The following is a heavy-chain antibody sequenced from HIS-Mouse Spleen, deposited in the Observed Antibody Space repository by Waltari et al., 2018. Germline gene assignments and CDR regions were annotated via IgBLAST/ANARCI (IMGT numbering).Heavy chain of an antibody. CDR2: ISYDGSNK. J-gene: IGHJ4*02. CDR1: GFTSSSHG. Sequence: QVQLVESGGGVVKPGRSLRLCWAASGFTSSSHGMHGVRQAPGKGLEWLAVISYDGSNKYYADSVKGRFTISRDNSKNTLYLQMNSLRAEDTAVYYCAKDKHHAFDYWGQGTLVTVSS. V-gene: IGHV3-30*18. CDR3: AKDKHHAFDY.